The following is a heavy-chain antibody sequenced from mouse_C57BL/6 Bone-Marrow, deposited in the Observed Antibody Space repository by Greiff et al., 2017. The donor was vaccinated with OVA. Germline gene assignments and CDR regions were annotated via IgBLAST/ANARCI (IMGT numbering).Heavy chain of an antibody. CDR3: ARGLLWLRRGFAY. V-gene: IGHV1-81*01. CDR2: IYPRSGNT. J-gene: IGHJ3*01. Sequence: VQLQQSGAELARPGASVKLSCKASGYTFTSYGISWVKQRTGQGLEWIGEIYPRSGNTYYNEKFQGKATLTADKSSSTAYMELRSLTSEDSAVYFCARGLLWLRRGFAYWGQGTLVTVSA. D-gene: IGHD2-2*01. CDR1: GYTFTSYG.